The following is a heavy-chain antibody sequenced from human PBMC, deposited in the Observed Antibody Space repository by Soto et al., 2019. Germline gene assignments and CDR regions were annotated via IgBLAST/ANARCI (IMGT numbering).Heavy chain of an antibody. CDR3: ARSGLGSYRGSFDY. D-gene: IGHD1-26*01. Sequence: ASVKVSCKASGYTFTSYGISWVRQAPGQGLEWMGWISDYNGNTKYAQKLQGRVTMTTDTSTSTAYMELRSLRSDDTAVYYCARSGLGSYRGSFDYWGQGTLVTVSS. CDR1: GYTFTSYG. CDR2: ISDYNGNT. V-gene: IGHV1-18*01. J-gene: IGHJ4*02.